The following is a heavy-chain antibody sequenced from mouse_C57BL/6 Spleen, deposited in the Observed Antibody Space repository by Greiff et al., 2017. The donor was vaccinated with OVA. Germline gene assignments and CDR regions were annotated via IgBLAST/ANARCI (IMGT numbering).Heavy chain of an antibody. J-gene: IGHJ3*01. CDR2: IYPGDGDT. CDR1: GYAFSSSW. Sequence: VQLQESGPELVKPGASVKISCKASGYAFSSSWMNWVKQRPGKGLEWIGRIYPGDGDTNYNGKFKGKATLTADKSSSTAYMQLSSLTSEDSAVYFCAKTYGNQAWFAYWGQGTLVTVSA. V-gene: IGHV1-82*01. CDR3: AKTYGNQAWFAY. D-gene: IGHD2-10*02.